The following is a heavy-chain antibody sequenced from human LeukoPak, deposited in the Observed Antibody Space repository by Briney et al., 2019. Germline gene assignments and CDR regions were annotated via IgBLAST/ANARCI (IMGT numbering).Heavy chain of an antibody. D-gene: IGHD2-2*01. CDR3: ARDGRGVPAASGMDV. CDR1: GFTFSSYS. CDR2: ISSSSSSYI. Sequence: GGSLRLSCAASGFTFSSYSMNWVRQAPGKGLEWVSYISSSSSSYIYYADSVKGRFTISRDNAKNSLYLQVNSLRAEDTAVYYCARDGRGVPAASGMDVWGQGTTVTVSS. V-gene: IGHV3-21*01. J-gene: IGHJ6*02.